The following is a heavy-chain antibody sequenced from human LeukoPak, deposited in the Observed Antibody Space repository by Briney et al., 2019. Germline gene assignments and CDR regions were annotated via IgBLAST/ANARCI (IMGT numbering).Heavy chain of an antibody. CDR1: GGSISSYY. CDR3: ARLRGQWLAFAY. CDR2: IYYSGST. Sequence: PSETLSLTCTVSGGSISSYYWSWIRQPPGKGLEWIGYIYYSGSTNYNPSLTSRVTISVDTSKNQFSLKLSSVTAADTAVYSCARLRGQWLAFAYWGQGTLVPVSS. J-gene: IGHJ4*02. V-gene: IGHV4-59*08. D-gene: IGHD6-19*01.